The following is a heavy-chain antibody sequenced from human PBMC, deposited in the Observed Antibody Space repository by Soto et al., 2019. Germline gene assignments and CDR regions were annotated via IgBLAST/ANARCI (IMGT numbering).Heavy chain of an antibody. D-gene: IGHD2-21*01. J-gene: IGHJ4*02. V-gene: IGHV1-46*01. Sequence: ASVKVSCKASGYPFGAYYMHWVRQAPGQGLEWMGIINPSYGRTTYAQKFQGRLTLTRDTSSSTLFMELSSLKAEDTAFYYCGRVGQKVAETCEQWGQGSLVSVSS. CDR1: GYPFGAYY. CDR3: GRVGQKVAETCEQ. CDR2: INPSYGRT.